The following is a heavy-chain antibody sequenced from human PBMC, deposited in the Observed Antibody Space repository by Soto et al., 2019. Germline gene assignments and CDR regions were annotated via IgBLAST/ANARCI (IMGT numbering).Heavy chain of an antibody. D-gene: IGHD4-17*01. CDR2: IIPIFGTA. Sequence: QVQLVQSGAEVKKPGSSVKVSCKASGGTFSSYAISWVRQAPGQGLEWMGGIIPIFGTANYAQKFQGRVTITADESTSTAYIELSSLRSEDTAVYYCARDFHPYGDYGVGLGIYGMDVWGQGTTVTVSS. V-gene: IGHV1-69*01. J-gene: IGHJ6*02. CDR1: GGTFSSYA. CDR3: ARDFHPYGDYGVGLGIYGMDV.